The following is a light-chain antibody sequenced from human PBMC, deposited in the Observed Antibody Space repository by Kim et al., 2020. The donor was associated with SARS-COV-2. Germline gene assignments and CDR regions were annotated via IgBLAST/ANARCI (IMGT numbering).Light chain of an antibody. Sequence: IELTQSPGTLSLSPGERATLSCRASQRVTSSNLAWYQQKPGQPPRLLIYGASNRATGIPDRLSGSGSGTVFTLTISRLESDDLAVYYWQQYGSPLWTFGQGTKVDIK. CDR2: GAS. J-gene: IGKJ1*01. CDR3: QQYGSPLWT. V-gene: IGKV3-20*01. CDR1: QRVTSSN.